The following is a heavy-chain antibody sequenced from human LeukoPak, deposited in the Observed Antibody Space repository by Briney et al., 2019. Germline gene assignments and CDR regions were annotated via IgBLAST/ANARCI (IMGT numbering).Heavy chain of an antibody. V-gene: IGHV1-46*01. CDR2: INPSGTGT. D-gene: IGHD1-26*01. J-gene: IGHJ1*01. CDR1: GYTITNNY. CDR3: ARAGGISGRDAHSEYFQH. Sequence: ASVKVSCKASGYTITNNYMHWVRQAPGQGLEWMGVINPSGTGTSYAQKFQGRITMSRDTSTSTAHMELRSLRSDDTAVYYCARAGGISGRDAHSEYFQHWGQGTLVTVSS.